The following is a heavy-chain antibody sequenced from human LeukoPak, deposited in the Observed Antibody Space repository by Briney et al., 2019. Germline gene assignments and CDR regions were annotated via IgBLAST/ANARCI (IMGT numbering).Heavy chain of an antibody. CDR1: GFTFSSYA. J-gene: IGHJ4*02. D-gene: IGHD2-21*02. CDR2: LSGSGGSA. V-gene: IGHV3-23*01. CDR3: AKGGDYWNPFDY. Sequence: GGSLRLSCAASGFTFSSYAMSWVRQAPGKGLEWVSTLSGSGGSANYADSVKGQFIISRDNSKNTLYLQMNSLRAEDTAVYYCAKGGDYWNPFDYWGQGTQVTVSS.